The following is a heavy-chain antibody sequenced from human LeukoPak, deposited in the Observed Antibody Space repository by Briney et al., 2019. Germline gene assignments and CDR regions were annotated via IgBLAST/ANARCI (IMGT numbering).Heavy chain of an antibody. CDR1: GFTFSSYA. D-gene: IGHD3-22*01. Sequence: PGGSLRLPCAASGFTFSSYAMHWVRQAPGKGLEWVAVISYDGSNKYYADSVKGRFTISRDNSKNTLYLQMNSLRAEDTAVYYCARDKVGGYDSSGYYCFQHWGQGTLVTVSS. CDR2: ISYDGSNK. CDR3: ARDKVGGYDSSGYYCFQH. J-gene: IGHJ1*01. V-gene: IGHV3-30*04.